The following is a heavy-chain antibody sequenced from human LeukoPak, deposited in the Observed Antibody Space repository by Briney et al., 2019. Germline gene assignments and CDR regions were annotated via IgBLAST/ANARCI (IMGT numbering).Heavy chain of an antibody. CDR3: AKGRRYNGSPDAFDI. V-gene: IGHV3-23*01. CDR1: GFTFSNYA. Sequence: PGGSLRLSCAASGFTFSNYAMSWVRQAPGKGLEWVSAISGSGGTTYYADSVKGRFTISRDNSKNTLYLQMNSLRAEDTAVYYCAKGRRYNGSPDAFDIWGQGTMVTVSS. J-gene: IGHJ3*02. CDR2: ISGSGGTT. D-gene: IGHD1-14*01.